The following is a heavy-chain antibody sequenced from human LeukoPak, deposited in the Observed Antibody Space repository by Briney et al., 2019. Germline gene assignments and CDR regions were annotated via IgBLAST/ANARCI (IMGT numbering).Heavy chain of an antibody. D-gene: IGHD3-10*01. CDR2: INRNGNT. J-gene: IGHJ3*02. Sequence: SETLSLTCEVSGVSLNDYYWSWLRQPPGKGPEWIGEINRNGNTNYNPSLKSRVTISVDTSKNQFSLKLSSVTAADTAVYYCAREKRITMVRGAIGAFDIWGQGTMVTVSS. V-gene: IGHV4-34*01. CDR1: GVSLNDYY. CDR3: AREKRITMVRGAIGAFDI.